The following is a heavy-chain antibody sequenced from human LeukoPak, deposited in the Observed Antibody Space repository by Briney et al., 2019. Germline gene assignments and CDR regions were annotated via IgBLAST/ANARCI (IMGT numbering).Heavy chain of an antibody. J-gene: IGHJ3*02. CDR2: IYYSGST. CDR1: GGSISSSSYY. CDR3: ARQSQWLVKGGAFDI. Sequence: PSETLSLTCTVSGGSISSSSYYWGWIRQPPGKGLEWIGSIYYSGSTYYNPSLKSRVTISVDTSKNQFSLKLSSVTAADTAVYYCARQSQWLVKGGAFDIWGQGTMVAVSS. D-gene: IGHD6-19*01. V-gene: IGHV4-39*07.